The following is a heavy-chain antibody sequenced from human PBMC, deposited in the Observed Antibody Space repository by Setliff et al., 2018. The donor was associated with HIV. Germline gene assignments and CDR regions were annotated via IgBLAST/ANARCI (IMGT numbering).Heavy chain of an antibody. V-gene: IGHV4-4*07. CDR1: GASINSYF. CDR2: IHSGGTT. CDR3: ARGGLRVRGAIGSFDY. J-gene: IGHJ4*02. Sequence: KPSETLSLTCSVSGASINSYFWSWIRQPAGKGLEWIGRIHSGGTTNSNPSLKSRVTLSVDTSKNQFSLKLNSVTAADTAVYYCARGGLRVRGAIGSFDYWGQGTLVTVSS. D-gene: IGHD3-10*01.